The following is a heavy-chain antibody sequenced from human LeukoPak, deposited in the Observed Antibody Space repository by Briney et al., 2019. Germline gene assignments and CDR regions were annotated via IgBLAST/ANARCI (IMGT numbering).Heavy chain of an antibody. J-gene: IGHJ4*02. CDR1: SGSFSGYY. CDR3: ARAGEGYGHVRDFDY. V-gene: IGHV4-34*01. Sequence: SETLSLTCAVYSGSFSGYYWSWIRQPPGKGLEWIGEINHSGSTNYNPSLKSRVTISVDTSKNQFSLKLSSVTAADTAVYYCARAGEGYGHVRDFDYWGQGTLVTVSS. D-gene: IGHD5-18*01. CDR2: INHSGST.